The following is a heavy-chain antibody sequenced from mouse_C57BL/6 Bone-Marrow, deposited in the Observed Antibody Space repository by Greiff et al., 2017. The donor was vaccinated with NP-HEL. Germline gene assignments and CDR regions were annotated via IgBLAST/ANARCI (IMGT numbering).Heavy chain of an antibody. V-gene: IGHV1-81*01. CDR2: IYPRSGNT. CDR3: ARPHYYGKVYFDY. D-gene: IGHD1-2*01. J-gene: IGHJ2*01. Sequence: VQLQESGAELARPGASVKLSCKASGYTFTSYGISWVKQRPGQGLEWIGEIYPRSGNTYYNEKFKGKATLTADKSSSTAYMELRSLTSEDSAVYFCARPHYYGKVYFDYGGQGTTLTVSS. CDR1: GYTFTSYG.